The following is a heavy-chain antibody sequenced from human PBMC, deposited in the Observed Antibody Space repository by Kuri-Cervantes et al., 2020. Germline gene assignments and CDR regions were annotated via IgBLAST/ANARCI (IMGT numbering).Heavy chain of an antibody. CDR2: IWYDGSNK. D-gene: IGHD6-13*01. Sequence: GGSLRLSCAASGFTFSSYWMSWVRQAPGKGLEWVAVIWYDGSNKYYADSVKGRFTISRDNAKNSLYLQMNSLRADDTAVYYCAKNSVSAAGDFWGQGTLVTVSS. J-gene: IGHJ4*02. CDR3: AKNSVSAAGDF. CDR1: GFTFSSYW. V-gene: IGHV3-33*03.